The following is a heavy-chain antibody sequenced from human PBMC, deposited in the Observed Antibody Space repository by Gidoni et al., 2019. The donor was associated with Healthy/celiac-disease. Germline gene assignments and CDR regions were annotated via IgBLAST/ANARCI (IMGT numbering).Heavy chain of an antibody. D-gene: IGHD1-26*01. J-gene: IGHJ3*02. CDR2: ISAYNGNP. CDR3: ARVFSRPRGLDAFAI. V-gene: IGHV1-18*01. Sequence: QVQLVQSGAEVKKQGDAVKVYCKASGDTCTSYGSSWVRQAPGQGLEWVGWISAYNGNPTYAPKLQVRVTMTTDTSTSPAYMELRSLRSDDTAVYYCARVFSRPRGLDAFAIWGQGTMVTVSS. CDR1: GDTCTSYG.